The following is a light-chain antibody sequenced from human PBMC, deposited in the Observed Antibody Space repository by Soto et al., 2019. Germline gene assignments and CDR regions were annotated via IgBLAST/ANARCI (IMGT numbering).Light chain of an antibody. Sequence: QPVLTQPPSASGTPGQRVTISCSGSSSNIGSNTVNWYQQLPGTAPKLLIYSNNQRPSGVPDRFSGSKSGTSASLAISGLQSEDEADCYCAAWDDSLNGPVFGGGTQLTVL. CDR2: SNN. CDR3: AAWDDSLNGPV. CDR1: SSNIGSNT. V-gene: IGLV1-44*01. J-gene: IGLJ2*01.